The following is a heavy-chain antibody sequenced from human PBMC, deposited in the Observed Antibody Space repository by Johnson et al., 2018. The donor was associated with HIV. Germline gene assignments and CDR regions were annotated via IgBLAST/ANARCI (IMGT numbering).Heavy chain of an antibody. CDR3: ARGDSSSWYEFAFDI. J-gene: IGHJ3*02. V-gene: IGHV3-11*04. Sequence: QVQLVESGGGLVKPGGSLRLSCAASGFTFSDYYMSWIRQAPVQGLVRVSYISSRASTIYYADSVKGRFTISSDNATNSLYLQMNSLRAEDTAVYYCARGDSSSWYEFAFDIWGQGTMVTVSS. D-gene: IGHD6-13*01. CDR1: GFTFSDYY. CDR2: ISSRASTI.